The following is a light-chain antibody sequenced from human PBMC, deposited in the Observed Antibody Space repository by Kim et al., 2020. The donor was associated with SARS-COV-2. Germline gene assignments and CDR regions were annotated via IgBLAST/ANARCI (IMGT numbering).Light chain of an antibody. CDR1: GSNIGSNT. CDR2: SDK. J-gene: IGLJ3*02. V-gene: IGLV1-44*01. CDR3: AAWDDSLNRPV. Sequence: GQGVTVACSGGGSNIGSNTGNWYQQLPGTAPKLLIYSDKQRPSGVPDRFSGSKSGTSASLAIRGLQSEDEAEYYCAAWDDSLNRPVFGGGTQLTVL.